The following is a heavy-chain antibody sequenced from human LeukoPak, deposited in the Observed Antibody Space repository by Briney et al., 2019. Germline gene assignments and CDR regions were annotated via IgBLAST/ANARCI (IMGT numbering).Heavy chain of an antibody. CDR3: ARDLYSSSSGLDY. CDR1: GFTFSSYS. V-gene: IGHV3-48*04. D-gene: IGHD6-6*01. Sequence: GGSLRLSCAASGFTFSSYSMNWVRQAPGKGLEWVSYISSSSSTIYYADSVKGRFTISRDNAKNTLYLQMNSLRAEDTAVYYCARDLYSSSSGLDYWGQGTLVTVSS. CDR2: ISSSSSTI. J-gene: IGHJ4*02.